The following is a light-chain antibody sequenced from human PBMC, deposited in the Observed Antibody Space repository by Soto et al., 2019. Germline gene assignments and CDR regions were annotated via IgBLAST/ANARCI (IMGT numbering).Light chain of an antibody. Sequence: DIQLTQSPSFLSASVGDRVTITCRASQAMSSSLAWYQQKPAQAPKLLIYASSTLQSGVPSRFSGSGSGTEFTLTISSLQPEDFATYYCQQYGTSQLTFGGGTEVEI. V-gene: IGKV1-9*01. CDR2: ASS. CDR3: QQYGTSQLT. J-gene: IGKJ4*01. CDR1: QAMSSS.